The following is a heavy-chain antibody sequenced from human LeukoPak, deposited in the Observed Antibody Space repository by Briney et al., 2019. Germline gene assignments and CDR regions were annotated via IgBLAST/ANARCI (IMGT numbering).Heavy chain of an antibody. J-gene: IGHJ4*02. CDR3: ARVYYYTPPLTDYYFDY. Sequence: PSETLSLTCTVSGGSISSYYWSWIRQPPGKGLEWIGYIYYSGSTNYNPSLKSRVTISVDTSKNQFSLKLSSVTAADTAVYYCARVYYYTPPLTDYYFDYWGQGTLVTVSS. V-gene: IGHV4-59*01. CDR1: GGSISSYY. CDR2: IYYSGST. D-gene: IGHD3-10*01.